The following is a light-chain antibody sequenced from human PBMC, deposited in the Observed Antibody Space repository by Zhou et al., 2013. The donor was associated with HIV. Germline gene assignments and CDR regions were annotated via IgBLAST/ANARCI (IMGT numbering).Light chain of an antibody. CDR2: DVS. Sequence: QSALTQPASVSGSPGQSITISCTGTSSDVGGYNFVSWYQQHPGKAPKLMIYDVSKRPSGVSNRFSGSKSGNTASLTISGLQAEDEADYYCSSYTTITTHVFATGTKVTVL. J-gene: IGLJ1*01. V-gene: IGLV2-14*01. CDR1: SSDVGGYNF. CDR3: SSYTTITTHV.